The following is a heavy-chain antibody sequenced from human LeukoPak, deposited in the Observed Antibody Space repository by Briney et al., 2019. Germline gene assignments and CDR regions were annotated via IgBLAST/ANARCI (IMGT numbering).Heavy chain of an antibody. D-gene: IGHD3-3*01. CDR1: GYTFTGYY. CDR3: ARHGRFYDAFDI. J-gene: IGHJ3*02. V-gene: IGHV1-2*02. Sequence: GASVKVSCKASGYTFTGYYMHWVRQAPGHGLEWMGWINPNSGGTNYAQKFQGRVTMTRDTSISTAYMDLSRLRSDDAAVYYCARHGRFYDAFDIWGQGTMVTVSS. CDR2: INPNSGGT.